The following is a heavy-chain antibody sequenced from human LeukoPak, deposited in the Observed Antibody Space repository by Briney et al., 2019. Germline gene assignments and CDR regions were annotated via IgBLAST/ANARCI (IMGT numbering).Heavy chain of an antibody. V-gene: IGHV4-39*07. D-gene: IGHD3-10*01. J-gene: IGHJ4*02. CDR1: GDSIYNSDYY. Sequence: PSETLSLTCTVSGDSIYNSDYYWGWIRRPPGKVLEWIGSIFYGGSSYYNPSLESRVTISKAPSKSQFSLKLRFVTAADTAVYYCARFGSRIGTGDWFGFESWGQGTLVLVSS. CDR2: IFYGGSS. CDR3: ARFGSRIGTGDWFGFES.